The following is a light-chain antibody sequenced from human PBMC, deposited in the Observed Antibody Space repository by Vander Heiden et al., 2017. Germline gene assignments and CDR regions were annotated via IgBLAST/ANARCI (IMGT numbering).Light chain of an antibody. V-gene: IGLV2-14*03. CDR2: DVS. Sequence: QSALTQPASVPGSPGQSITISCTGTSSDIGGYNYVSWYQQHPGKAPKLMICDVSDRPSGVSNRFSGSKSGNTASLTISGLQAEDEADYYCGSYTSGSTYVFGTGTKVTVL. J-gene: IGLJ1*01. CDR1: SSDIGGYNY. CDR3: GSYTSGSTYV.